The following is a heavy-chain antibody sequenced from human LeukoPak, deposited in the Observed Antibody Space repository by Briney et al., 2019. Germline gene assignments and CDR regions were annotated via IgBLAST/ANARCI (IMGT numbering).Heavy chain of an antibody. CDR3: ATDSIMITFGGVIVIPDRYYYMDV. CDR1: GYTFTSYG. Sequence: GASVKVSCKASGYTFTSYGISWVRQAPGQGLEWMGWISAYNGNTNYAQKLQDRVTMTTDTSTSTAYMELRSLRSDDTAVYYCATDSIMITFGGVIVIPDRYYYMDVWGKGTTVTVSS. CDR2: ISAYNGNT. J-gene: IGHJ6*03. D-gene: IGHD3-16*02. V-gene: IGHV1-18*01.